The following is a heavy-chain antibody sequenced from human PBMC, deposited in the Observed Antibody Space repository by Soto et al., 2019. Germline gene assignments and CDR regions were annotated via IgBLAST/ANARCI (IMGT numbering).Heavy chain of an antibody. J-gene: IGHJ6*02. CDR3: AKARLWGGDGYNSYYYNAMDV. CDR2: IGTAGDT. Sequence: PGGSLRLSCAASGFTFSSYDMHWVRQATGKGLEWVSAIGTAGDTYYPGSVKGRFTISRENAKSSLYLQMNSLRAGDTAVYYCAKARLWGGDGYNSYYYNAMDVWGQGTTVTVSS. V-gene: IGHV3-13*01. D-gene: IGHD3-16*01. CDR1: GFTFSSYD.